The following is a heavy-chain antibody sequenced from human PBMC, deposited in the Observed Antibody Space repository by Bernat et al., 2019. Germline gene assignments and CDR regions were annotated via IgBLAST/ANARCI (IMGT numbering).Heavy chain of an antibody. CDR3: ARNPIAAAGGYGMDV. Sequence: VQLLESGGGLVQPGGSLRLSCAASGFTFSSYAMSWVRQAPGKGLEWVAVIWYDGSNKYYADSVKGRFTISRDNSKNTLYLQMNSLRAEDTAVYYCARNPIAAAGGYGMDVWGQGTTVTVSS. CDR1: GFTFSSYA. V-gene: IGHV3-33*08. CDR2: IWYDGSNK. J-gene: IGHJ6*02. D-gene: IGHD6-13*01.